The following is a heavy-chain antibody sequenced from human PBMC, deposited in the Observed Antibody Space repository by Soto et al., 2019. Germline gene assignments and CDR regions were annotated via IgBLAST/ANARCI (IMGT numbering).Heavy chain of an antibody. D-gene: IGHD5-18*01. J-gene: IGHJ4*02. CDR2: MTNNGDAT. V-gene: IGHV3-23*01. CDR3: AKALAPVYSYGKIYY. Sequence: GGSLRLSCAASGFTFSSYAMNWVRQAPGKGLEWVSSMTNNGDATYYADSVKGRFTISRDNSKSTVFLRMNSLRAEDTAVYYCAKALAPVYSYGKIYYWGQGILVTVSS. CDR1: GFTFSSYA.